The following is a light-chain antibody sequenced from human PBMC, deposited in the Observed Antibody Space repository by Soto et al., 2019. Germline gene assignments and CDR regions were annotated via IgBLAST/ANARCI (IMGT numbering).Light chain of an antibody. CDR2: GAS. V-gene: IGKV1D-12*01. Sequence: DIQGTQSPSSLSASVGDRVTITCRASQDIAGYLAWYQHKPGRTPELLIHGASRLQSGVPAGFSVSGSGTDFTLSINSIQPEYLATYYCHQAYSFPITFGQGTRL. CDR3: HQAYSFPIT. CDR1: QDIAGY. J-gene: IGKJ5*01.